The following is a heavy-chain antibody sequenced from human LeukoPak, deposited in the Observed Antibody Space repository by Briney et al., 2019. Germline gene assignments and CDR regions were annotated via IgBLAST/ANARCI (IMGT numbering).Heavy chain of an antibody. J-gene: IGHJ4*02. V-gene: IGHV4-34*01. CDR2: INHSGST. CDR1: GGSISSYY. CDR3: AREDFRGGWYRADY. D-gene: IGHD6-19*01. Sequence: KTSETLSLTCTVSGGSISSYYWSWIRQPPGKGLEWIGEINHSGSTNYNPSLKSRVTISVDTSKNQFSLKLSSVTAADTAVYYCAREDFRGGWYRADYWGQGTLVTVSS.